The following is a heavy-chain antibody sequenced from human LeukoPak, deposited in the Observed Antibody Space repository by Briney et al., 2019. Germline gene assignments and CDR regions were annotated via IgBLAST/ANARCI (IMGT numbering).Heavy chain of an antibody. Sequence: SETLSLTCAVSGYSIRSGYYWGWIRQPPGKGLEWIGSVYSGNTYYNPSLKSRVIISVDTSKNQFSLDLSSVTAADTAVYYCARLRGSYYYFNSWGQGTLVTVSS. V-gene: IGHV4-38-2*01. CDR2: VYSGNT. D-gene: IGHD1-26*01. CDR3: ARLRGSYYYFNS. J-gene: IGHJ4*02. CDR1: GYSIRSGYY.